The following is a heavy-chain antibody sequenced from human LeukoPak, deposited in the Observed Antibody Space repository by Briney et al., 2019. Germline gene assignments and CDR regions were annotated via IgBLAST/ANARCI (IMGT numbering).Heavy chain of an antibody. CDR2: ISWNSGSI. CDR1: GFTFDDYA. J-gene: IGHJ3*02. D-gene: IGHD3-10*01. CDR3: VKGGFGALFLVAFDI. V-gene: IGHV3-9*01. Sequence: GGSLRLSCAASGFTFDDYAMHWVRQAPGKGLEWVSGISWNSGSIGYADSVKSRFTISRDNAKNSLYLQMNSLRAEDTALYYCVKGGFGALFLVAFDIWGQGTMVTVSS.